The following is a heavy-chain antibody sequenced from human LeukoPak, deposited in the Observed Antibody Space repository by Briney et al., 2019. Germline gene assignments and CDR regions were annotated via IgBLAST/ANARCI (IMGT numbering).Heavy chain of an antibody. CDR1: GYTFTGYY. V-gene: IGHV1-2*06. CDR2: INPNSGGT. D-gene: IGHD1-1*01. CDR3: ARYPVEAARVEAFDI. J-gene: IGHJ3*02. Sequence: ASVKVSCKASGYTFTGYYIHWMRQAPGQGLEWMARINPNSGGTHYAQKFQGRVTMTRDTSISAAYMELSRLRSDDTAVYYCARYPVEAARVEAFDIWGQGTMVTVSS.